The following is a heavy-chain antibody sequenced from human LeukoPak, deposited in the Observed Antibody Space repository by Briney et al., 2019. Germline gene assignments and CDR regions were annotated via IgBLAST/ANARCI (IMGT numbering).Heavy chain of an antibody. Sequence: GASEKLSCTVSGYTVTVLSMHWVRQAPGKGLEGMGGFDPEDGETIYAQKFQGRATMTEDTSTDTAYMVLSRLTAEDTAVYYCATGCWWELHFWGQGTLVTVSS. V-gene: IGHV1-24*01. J-gene: IGHJ4*02. CDR3: ATGCWWELHF. CDR2: FDPEDGET. CDR1: GYTVTVLS. D-gene: IGHD1-26*01.